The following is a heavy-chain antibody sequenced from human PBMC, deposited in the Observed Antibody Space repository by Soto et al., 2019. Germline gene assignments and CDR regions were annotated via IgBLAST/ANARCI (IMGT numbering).Heavy chain of an antibody. Sequence: QVQLQESGPELVKPSGTLSLTCAVSGGSISSSNWWSWVRQPPGKELEWIGEFYHSGSTNYNPSLKSRVTISVDKYKNQFSLNLSSVTAADTAVYYCVRVRIQLWMTYYSYGMDVWGQGTTVTVSS. D-gene: IGHD5-18*01. CDR2: FYHSGST. J-gene: IGHJ6*02. V-gene: IGHV4-4*02. CDR1: GGSISSSNW. CDR3: VRVRIQLWMTYYSYGMDV.